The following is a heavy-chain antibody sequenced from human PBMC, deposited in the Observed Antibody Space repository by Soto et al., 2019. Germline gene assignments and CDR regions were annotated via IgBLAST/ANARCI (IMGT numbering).Heavy chain of an antibody. CDR2: IYYSGST. CDR3: ARLNLWFGEFYYFDY. D-gene: IGHD3-10*01. Sequence: SETLSLTCTVSGGSISSSSYYWGWIRQPPGKGLEWIGSIYYSGSTYYNPSLKSRVTISVDTSKNQFSLKLSSVTAADTAVYYCARLNLWFGEFYYFDYWGQGTLVTVSS. CDR1: GGSISSSSYY. J-gene: IGHJ4*02. V-gene: IGHV4-39*01.